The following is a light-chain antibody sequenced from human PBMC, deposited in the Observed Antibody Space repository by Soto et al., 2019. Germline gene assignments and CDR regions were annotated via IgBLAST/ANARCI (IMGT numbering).Light chain of an antibody. V-gene: IGLV1-47*01. J-gene: IGLJ1*01. Sequence: QSALTQPPSASGTPGQRVTISCSGSSSNIGTNLVYWYQQLPGTAPKVLIYRNNQRPSGVPDRFSGAKSGTSASLAISGLRSEDEADYYCAAWDDSLSGYVFGTGTKVTVL. CDR1: SSNIGTNL. CDR2: RNN. CDR3: AAWDDSLSGYV.